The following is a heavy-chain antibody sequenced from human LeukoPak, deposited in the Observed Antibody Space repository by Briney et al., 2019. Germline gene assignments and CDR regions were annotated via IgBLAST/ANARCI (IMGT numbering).Heavy chain of an antibody. V-gene: IGHV1-18*01. CDR3: ARVVAGPFKTTYYFDY. D-gene: IGHD4-17*01. CDR1: GYTFIGYG. Sequence: ASVKVSCKASGYTFIGYGISWVRQAPGQGLEWMGWISAYNGNTNYAQKLQGRVTMTTDTSTSTAYMELRSLRSDDTAVYYCARVVAGPFKTTYYFDYWGQGTLVTVSS. J-gene: IGHJ4*02. CDR2: ISAYNGNT.